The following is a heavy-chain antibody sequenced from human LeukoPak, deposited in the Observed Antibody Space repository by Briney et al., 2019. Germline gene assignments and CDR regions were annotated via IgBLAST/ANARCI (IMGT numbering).Heavy chain of an antibody. CDR2: ISSSGSIK. V-gene: IGHV3-11*04. Sequence: PGGSLRLSCAASGFNSSDYYISWSRQAPGKGLEWVSYISSSGSIKYYADSVKGRFTISRDNAKNSLFLQMNSMRAEDKAVYYCARGGDYYDYWGQGDLVTVSS. CDR3: ARGGDYYDY. J-gene: IGHJ4*02. CDR1: GFNSSDYY.